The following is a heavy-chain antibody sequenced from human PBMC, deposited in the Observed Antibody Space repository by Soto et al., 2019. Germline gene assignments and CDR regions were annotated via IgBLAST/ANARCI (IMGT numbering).Heavy chain of an antibody. Sequence: SETLSLTCAVYGGSFSGYYWSWIRQPPGKGLEWIGEINHSGSTNYNPSLKSRVTISVDTSKNQFSLKLSSVTAADTAVYYCAREYSSSSLPDSPTYRYFQHWGQGTLVTVSS. D-gene: IGHD6-6*01. J-gene: IGHJ1*01. CDR1: GGSFSGYY. CDR3: AREYSSSSLPDSPTYRYFQH. CDR2: INHSGST. V-gene: IGHV4-34*01.